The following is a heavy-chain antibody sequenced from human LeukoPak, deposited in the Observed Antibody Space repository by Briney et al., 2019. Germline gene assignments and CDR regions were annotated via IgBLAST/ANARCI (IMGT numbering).Heavy chain of an antibody. J-gene: IGHJ4*02. Sequence: PSETLSLTCTVFGGSISSYYWSWIPQPPGEGLEWIGYIYYSGSTNYNPSLKSRVTISVDTSKNQFSLKLRSVTAADTAVYYCARDYGPSRGFDYWGQGTLVTVSS. D-gene: IGHD3-10*01. CDR2: IYYSGST. CDR3: ARDYGPSRGFDY. CDR1: GGSISSYY. V-gene: IGHV4-59*01.